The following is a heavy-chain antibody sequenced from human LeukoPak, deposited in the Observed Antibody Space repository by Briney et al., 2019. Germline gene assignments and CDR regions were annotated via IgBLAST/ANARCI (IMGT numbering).Heavy chain of an antibody. CDR2: ISYDGSNK. V-gene: IGHV3-30-3*01. Sequence: PGGSLRLSCAASGFTFSSYAMHWVRQAPGKGLEWVAVISYDGSNKYYADSVKGRFTISRDNSKNTLYLQMNSLRAEDTAVYYCAKDGVLRFLEWSRDAFDIWGQGTMVTVSS. CDR1: GFTFSSYA. D-gene: IGHD3-3*01. CDR3: AKDGVLRFLEWSRDAFDI. J-gene: IGHJ3*02.